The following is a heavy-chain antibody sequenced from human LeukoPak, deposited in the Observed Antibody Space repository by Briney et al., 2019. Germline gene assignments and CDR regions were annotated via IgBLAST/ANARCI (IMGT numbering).Heavy chain of an antibody. V-gene: IGHV3-21*01. Sequence: PGGSLRLSCTTSGFTFGDYAMNWVRQAPGKGLEWVSSISSSSSYIYYADSVKGRFTISRDNAKNSLYLQMSSLRDEDTAVYYCARGLTMATKLGGYWGQGTLVTVSS. CDR1: GFTFGDYA. CDR3: ARGLTMATKLGGY. D-gene: IGHD5-24*01. J-gene: IGHJ4*02. CDR2: ISSSSSYI.